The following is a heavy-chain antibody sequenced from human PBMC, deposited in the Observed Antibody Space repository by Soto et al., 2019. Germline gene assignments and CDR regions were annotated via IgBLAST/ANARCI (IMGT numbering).Heavy chain of an antibody. J-gene: IGHJ4*02. D-gene: IGHD6-13*01. CDR3: ARGGIGVHLGY. Sequence: QVQLVQSGAEVKKPGASVKVTCKASGYTFTSYGISWARQAPGQGLEWMGWISAYNGNTNYAQKLQGRVTMTTGTGRRTAEVELRGGRSEERAVYYGARGGIGVHLGYWGQGTLVTVSS. CDR2: ISAYNGNT. CDR1: GYTFTSYG. V-gene: IGHV1-18*01.